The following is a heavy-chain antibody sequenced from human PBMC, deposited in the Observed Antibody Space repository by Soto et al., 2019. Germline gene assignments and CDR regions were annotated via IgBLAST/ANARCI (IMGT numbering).Heavy chain of an antibody. J-gene: IGHJ6*02. CDR2: ISYDGSNK. CDR1: GFTFSSYA. CDR3: ARDRVDYDYYYGMDV. Sequence: GGSLRLSCAASGFTFSSYAMHWVRQAPGKGLEWVAVISYDGSNKYYADSVKGRFTISRDNSKNTLYLQMNSLRAEDTAVYYCARDRVDYDYYYGMDVWGQGTTVTVSS. D-gene: IGHD3-9*01. V-gene: IGHV3-30-3*01.